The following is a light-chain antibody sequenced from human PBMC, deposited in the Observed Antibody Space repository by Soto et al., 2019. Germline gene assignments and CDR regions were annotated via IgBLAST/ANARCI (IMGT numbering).Light chain of an antibody. CDR1: QSISSTF. Sequence: EIVLTQSPGTLSLSPGERATLSCRASQSISSTFLAWYQHKPGQAPKVVIYGASRRATGIPDRFSGSGSGTDFTLTISRLEPEDVAVYYCQQYESSWTFGQGTKVEMK. CDR2: GAS. CDR3: QQYESSWT. J-gene: IGKJ1*01. V-gene: IGKV3-20*01.